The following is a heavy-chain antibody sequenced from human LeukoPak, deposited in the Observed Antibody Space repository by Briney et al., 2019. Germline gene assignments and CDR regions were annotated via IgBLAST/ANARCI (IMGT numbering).Heavy chain of an antibody. CDR1: GGSISSYY. V-gene: IGHV4-59*01. CDR2: IYYSGST. D-gene: IGHD3-3*01. Sequence: SETLSLTCTVSGGSISSYYWSWIRQPPGKGLEWIGYIYYSGSTNYNLSLKSRVTISVDTSKNQFSLRLSSVTAADTAVYYCARNDPFTISLRDYYGMDVWGQGTTVTVPS. J-gene: IGHJ6*02. CDR3: ARNDPFTISLRDYYGMDV.